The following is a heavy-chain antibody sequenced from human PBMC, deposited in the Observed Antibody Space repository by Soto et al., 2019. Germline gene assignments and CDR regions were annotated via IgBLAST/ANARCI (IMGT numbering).Heavy chain of an antibody. CDR3: TRIFEY. J-gene: IGHJ4*02. CDR2: ITISSGSM. V-gene: IGHV3-48*01. Sequence: EVQLVVSGGGLVQPGGSLRLSCAASGFSLSTYDMNWVRQAPGKGLEWISKITISSGSMYYADSVKGRFTISRDNAKNSLYLRMNSLRAEDTAIYYCTRIFEYWGQGALVTVSS. CDR1: GFSLSTYD.